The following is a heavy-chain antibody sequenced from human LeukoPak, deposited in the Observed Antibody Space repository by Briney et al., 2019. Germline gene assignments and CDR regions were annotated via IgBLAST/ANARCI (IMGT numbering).Heavy chain of an antibody. CDR3: ATNYYYGSGCYYNRFDY. J-gene: IGHJ4*02. D-gene: IGHD3-10*01. V-gene: IGHV4-61*02. CDR2: IYTSGST. CDR1: GCSISSGSYY. Sequence: PSETLCLTCTVSGCSISSGSYYWSWIRQPAGKGLEWIGCIYTSGSTNYNPSLKSRVTISVDTSKNQFSLKLSSVTAADTAVYYCATNYYYGSGCYYNRFDYWGQGTLVTVSS.